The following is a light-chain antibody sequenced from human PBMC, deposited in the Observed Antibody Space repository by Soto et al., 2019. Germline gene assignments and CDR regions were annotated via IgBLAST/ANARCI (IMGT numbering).Light chain of an antibody. V-gene: IGKV1-33*01. Sequence: DIPMTQSPFSLSASVGDRVTITCQASQDISNYLNWYQQKPGKAPKLLIYDASNLETGVPSRFSGSGSGTDFTFTISSLQPEDIATYYCQQYDNLPRFGGGTKVEIK. CDR3: QQYDNLPR. CDR1: QDISNY. J-gene: IGKJ4*02. CDR2: DAS.